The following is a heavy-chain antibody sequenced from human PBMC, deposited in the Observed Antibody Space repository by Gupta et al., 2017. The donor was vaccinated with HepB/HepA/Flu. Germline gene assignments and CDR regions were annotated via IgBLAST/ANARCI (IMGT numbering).Heavy chain of an antibody. CDR1: GYTFTGYY. D-gene: IGHD1-26*01. J-gene: IGHJ3*02. V-gene: IGHV1-2*02. CDR2: INPNSGGT. CDR3: ARDQSRGQFIVGATHDAFEI. Sequence: QVQLVQSGAEVKKPGASVKVSCKASGYTFTGYYMHWVRQAPGQGLEWMGWINPNSGGTNYAQKFQGRVTMTRDTSISTAYMELSRLRSDDTAVYYCARDQSRGQFIVGATHDAFEIWGQGTMVTVSS.